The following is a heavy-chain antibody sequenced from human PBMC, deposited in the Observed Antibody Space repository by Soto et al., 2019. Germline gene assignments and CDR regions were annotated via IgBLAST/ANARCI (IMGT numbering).Heavy chain of an antibody. J-gene: IGHJ4*02. V-gene: IGHV1-18*01. CDR1: GYTFTSYG. D-gene: IGHD2-8*02. CDR2: ISAYNGNT. CDR3: ARVWVVADTGGGVYWYYFDY. Sequence: QVQLVQSGAEVKKPGASVKVSCKASGYTFTSYGISWVRQAPGQGLEWMGWISAYNGNTNYAQKLQGRVTMTTDTSTSTAYMELRSLRSYDTAVYYCARVWVVADTGGGVYWYYFDYWGQGTLVTVSS.